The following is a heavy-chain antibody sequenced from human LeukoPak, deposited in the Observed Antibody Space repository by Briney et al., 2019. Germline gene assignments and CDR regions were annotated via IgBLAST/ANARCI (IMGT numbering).Heavy chain of an antibody. CDR3: ARGPSGYHNT. CDR2: ISGSGDST. D-gene: IGHD5-12*01. CDR1: GLTFSSYA. Sequence: GGSLRLSCAASGLTFSSYAMSWVRQAPGKGLQWVSVISGSGDSTYYADSVKGRFTISRDNSKNTRYLQMNSLRAEDTAVYYCARGPSGYHNTGGQGTLVTVSS. J-gene: IGHJ4*02. V-gene: IGHV3-23*01.